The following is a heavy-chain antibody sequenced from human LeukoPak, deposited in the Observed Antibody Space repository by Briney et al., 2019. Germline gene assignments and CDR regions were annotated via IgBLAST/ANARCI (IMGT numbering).Heavy chain of an antibody. D-gene: IGHD3-22*01. Sequence: SETLSLTCTVSGGSISSYYWSWIRQPPGKGLEWIWYIYYSGSTNYNPSLKSRVTISVDTSKNQFSLKLSSVTAADTAVYYYARDSSGYYYGIFDYWGQGTLVTVSS. CDR2: IYYSGST. CDR3: ARDSSGYYYGIFDY. J-gene: IGHJ4*02. V-gene: IGHV4-59*01. CDR1: GGSISSYY.